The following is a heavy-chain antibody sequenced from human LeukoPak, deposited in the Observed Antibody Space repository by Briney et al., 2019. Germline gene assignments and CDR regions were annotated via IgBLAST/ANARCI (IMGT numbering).Heavy chain of an antibody. D-gene: IGHD3-22*01. CDR2: IYPADSTA. CDR1: GYSFTTYW. V-gene: IGHV5-51*01. J-gene: IGHJ4*02. Sequence: GESLKISCKASGYSFTTYWIGWVRQVPGKGLEWVGIIYPADSTAKYSPSFQGQVTISVDKSISTAYLQWSSLKASDTAMYYCARPLNYYDSSGYSPSYFDYWGQGTLVTVSS. CDR3: ARPLNYYDSSGYSPSYFDY.